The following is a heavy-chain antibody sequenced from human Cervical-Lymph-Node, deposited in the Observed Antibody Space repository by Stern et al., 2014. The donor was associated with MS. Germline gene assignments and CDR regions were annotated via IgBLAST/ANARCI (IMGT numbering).Heavy chain of an antibody. CDR1: GDSLSSYY. J-gene: IGHJ4*02. CDR2: VYYSGTT. V-gene: IGHV4-59*08. CDR3: ARLSTVVDY. Sequence: QVQLQESGPGLVKPSETLSLTCTVSGDSLSSYYWSWIRQPPGKGLEWIGHVYYSGTTYYNPSLTGRVTISVDTSKKHFSLNLNSVTAADTAVYYCARLSTVVDYWGQGTLVTVSS. D-gene: IGHD4-23*01.